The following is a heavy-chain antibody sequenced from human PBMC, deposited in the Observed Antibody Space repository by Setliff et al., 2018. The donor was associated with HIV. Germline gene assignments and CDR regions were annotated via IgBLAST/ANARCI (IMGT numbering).Heavy chain of an antibody. CDR2: ISYDGSNK. CDR3: ASSYGDYDAFHI. J-gene: IGHJ3*02. CDR1: GFTFSSYA. V-gene: IGHV3-30*04. Sequence: GGSLRLSCAASGFTFSSYAMHWVRQAPGKGLEWVAVISYDGSNKYYADSVKGRFTISRDNSKNTLYLQMNSLRAEDTAVYYCASSYGDYDAFHIWGQGTMVTVSS. D-gene: IGHD4-17*01.